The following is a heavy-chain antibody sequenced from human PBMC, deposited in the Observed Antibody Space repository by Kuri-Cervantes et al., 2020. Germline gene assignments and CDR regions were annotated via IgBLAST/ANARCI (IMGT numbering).Heavy chain of an antibody. V-gene: IGHV3-30*04. J-gene: IGHJ4*02. CDR3: AKDLSSSWTFDY. Sequence: GESLKISCAASGFTFSGSAIHWVRQAPGKGLEWVGVISDDGSNKYYADSVKGRFTISRDNSKNTLDLQMNSLRAEDTAVYYCAKDLSSSWTFDYWGQGTLVTVSS. CDR2: ISDDGSNK. CDR1: GFTFSGSA. D-gene: IGHD6-13*01.